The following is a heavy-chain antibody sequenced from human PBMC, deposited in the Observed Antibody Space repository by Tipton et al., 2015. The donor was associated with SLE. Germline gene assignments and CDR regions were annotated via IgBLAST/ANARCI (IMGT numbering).Heavy chain of an antibody. Sequence: TLSLTCTVSDYSFRSDSFWGWIRQPPGKGLEWIGESNHSGSTNYNPSLKSRVTISVDTAKNQFSLKVSSVTAADTAVYYCARRLNWNFLDYWGQGTLVTVSA. CDR2: SNHSGST. D-gene: IGHD1-7*01. CDR3: ARRLNWNFLDY. V-gene: IGHV4-38-2*02. CDR1: DYSFRSDSF. J-gene: IGHJ4*02.